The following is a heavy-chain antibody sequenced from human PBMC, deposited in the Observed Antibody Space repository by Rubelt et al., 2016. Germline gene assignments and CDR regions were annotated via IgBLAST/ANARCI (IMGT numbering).Heavy chain of an antibody. V-gene: IGHV4-4*08. CDR2: ISSSGGT. CDR3: ARRSTSSWHRFDY. J-gene: IGHJ4*02. D-gene: IGHD6-13*01. CDR1: AGSISNYY. Sequence: QVQLQESGPGLVRPSETLSLTCTVSAGSISNYYWSWIRQPPGKGLEWIGYISSSGGTNYNPSPRSRVAISVESSKNQLSLRLTSVIAAETAIYYCARRSTSSWHRFDYWGQGTLVTVSS.